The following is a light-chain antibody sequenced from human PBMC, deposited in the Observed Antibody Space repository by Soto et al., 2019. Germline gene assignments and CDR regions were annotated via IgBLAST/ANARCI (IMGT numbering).Light chain of an antibody. CDR1: QSVGSS. Sequence: EIVLTQSPATLSLSPGERATLSSRASQSVGSSLAWYQQKPGQAPRLLIYDASTRATGIPARFSGSGSGTDFTLTISSLEPEDFAVYYCQQRTNWPLTFGGGTKVEIK. J-gene: IGKJ4*01. CDR3: QQRTNWPLT. V-gene: IGKV3-11*01. CDR2: DAS.